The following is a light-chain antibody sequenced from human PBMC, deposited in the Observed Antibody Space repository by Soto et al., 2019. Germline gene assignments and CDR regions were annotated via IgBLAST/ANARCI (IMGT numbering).Light chain of an antibody. V-gene: IGLV2-8*01. J-gene: IGLJ1*01. Sequence: QSVLTQPPSASGSPGRSVTISCTGTSSDIGAYNSVSWYQQHPGKAPKLIIYEVSKRPSGVPDRFSGSKSGNTASLTVSGLQAEDEADYYCSSYAGSNNFVFGTGTKVTVL. CDR2: EVS. CDR3: SSYAGSNNFV. CDR1: SSDIGAYNS.